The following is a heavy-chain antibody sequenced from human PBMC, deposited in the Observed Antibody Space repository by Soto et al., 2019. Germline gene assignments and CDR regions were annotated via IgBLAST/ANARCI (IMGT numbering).Heavy chain of an antibody. D-gene: IGHD3-16*01. CDR1: GDSISSPDYY. V-gene: IGHV4-30-4*01. CDR3: ARVTFTPNWFDS. Sequence: TLSLTCTVSGDSISSPDYYWSWIRQAPGKGLELIGYVYYRGSIYYTPSFESRVSISIDTSKNQFSLRLTSVTAADSAVYFCARVTFTPNWFDSWGQGILVTV. J-gene: IGHJ5*01. CDR2: VYYRGSI.